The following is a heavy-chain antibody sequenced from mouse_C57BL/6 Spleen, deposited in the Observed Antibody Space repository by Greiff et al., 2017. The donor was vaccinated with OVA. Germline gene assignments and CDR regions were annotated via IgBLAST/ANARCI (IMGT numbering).Heavy chain of an antibody. Sequence: EVKLMESGPGLVKPSQSLSLPCSVTGYSITSGYYWNWIRQFPGNKLEWMGYISYDGSNNYNPSLKNRISITRDTSKNQFFLKLNSVTTEDTATYYCARDGDYDGGYAMDYWGQGTSVTVSS. V-gene: IGHV3-6*01. J-gene: IGHJ4*01. CDR3: ARDGDYDGGYAMDY. CDR1: GYSITSGYY. D-gene: IGHD2-4*01. CDR2: ISYDGSN.